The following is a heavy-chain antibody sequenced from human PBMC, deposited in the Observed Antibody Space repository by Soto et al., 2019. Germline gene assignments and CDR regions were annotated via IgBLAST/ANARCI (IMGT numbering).Heavy chain of an antibody. CDR3: ARHVDYGDYHTDY. Sequence: PSETLSLTCTVSGGSVSSSSYYWGWIRQPPGKGLEWIGSIYYSGSTYYNPSLKSRVTVSGDTSKGQFSLRLSSVTAADTAVYYCARHVDYGDYHTDYWGQGTLVTVSS. CDR2: IYYSGST. J-gene: IGHJ4*02. CDR1: GGSVSSSSYY. V-gene: IGHV4-39*01. D-gene: IGHD4-17*01.